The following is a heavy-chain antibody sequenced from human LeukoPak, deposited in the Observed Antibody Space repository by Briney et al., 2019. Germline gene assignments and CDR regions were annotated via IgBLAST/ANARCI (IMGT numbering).Heavy chain of an antibody. CDR3: ARVPDDVVAALSFDF. D-gene: IGHD5-12*01. CDR1: GYSFTSHG. V-gene: IGHV1-18*01. J-gene: IGHJ4*02. CDR2: ISAYNGNT. Sequence: ASVKVSCKASGYSFTSHGISCVRQAPGQGLEWMGWISAYNGNTKYAQKLQGRVTMTTDTSTSTAYMELGSLGSDDTAVYYCARVPDDVVAALSFDFWGQGTLVTVSS.